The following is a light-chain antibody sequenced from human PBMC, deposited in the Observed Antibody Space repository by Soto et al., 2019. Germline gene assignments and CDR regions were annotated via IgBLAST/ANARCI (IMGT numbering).Light chain of an antibody. Sequence: DIQMTQSPSTLSASVGDRVAITCRASQSITTWLAWYQQKPGKAPTLLVSDASNLQSGLPSRFSGSGSGTDFTLTISSLQPDDISTDYCQQYDSYPWTFGQGTKVEI. CDR2: DAS. CDR3: QQYDSYPWT. J-gene: IGKJ1*01. CDR1: QSITTW. V-gene: IGKV1-5*01.